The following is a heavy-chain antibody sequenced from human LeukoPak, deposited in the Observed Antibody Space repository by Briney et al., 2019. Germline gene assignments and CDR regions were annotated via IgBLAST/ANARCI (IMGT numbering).Heavy chain of an antibody. CDR1: GGTFSSYA. Sequence: ASVKVSCKASGGTFSSYAISWVRQAPGQGLEWMGGIIPIFGTANYAQKFQGRVTITADESTSTAYMELSSLRSEDTAVYYCATSPCGGDCYLFDYWGQGTLVTVSS. J-gene: IGHJ4*02. V-gene: IGHV1-69*13. D-gene: IGHD2-21*02. CDR2: IIPIFGTA. CDR3: ATSPCGGDCYLFDY.